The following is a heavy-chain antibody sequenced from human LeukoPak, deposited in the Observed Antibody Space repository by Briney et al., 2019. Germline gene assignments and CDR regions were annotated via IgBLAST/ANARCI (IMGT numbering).Heavy chain of an antibody. CDR2: INSDGSST. CDR1: GFTFSSYW. CDR3: TRDSDLAAAGTLPDY. Sequence: GGSETLFCAASGFTFSSYWMHWVRQAPGKGLVWVSRINSDGSSTSYADSVKGRFTISRDNAKNTLYLQMNSLRAEDTAVYYCTRDSDLAAAGTLPDYWGQGTLVTVSS. D-gene: IGHD6-13*01. V-gene: IGHV3-74*01. J-gene: IGHJ4*02.